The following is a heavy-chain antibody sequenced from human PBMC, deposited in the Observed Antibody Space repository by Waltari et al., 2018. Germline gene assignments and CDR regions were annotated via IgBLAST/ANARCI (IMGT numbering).Heavy chain of an antibody. V-gene: IGHV4-39*01. CDR2: ISYSGAT. Sequence: CIRPPPGKGLEWTATISYSGATYNNPSLKSRVTISVDTSKNQFSLKLSSVTAADTAVYYCATYIGASIGTAAFDVWGQGTMVTVSS. J-gene: IGHJ3*01. CDR3: ATYIGASIGTAAFDV. D-gene: IGHD3-16*01.